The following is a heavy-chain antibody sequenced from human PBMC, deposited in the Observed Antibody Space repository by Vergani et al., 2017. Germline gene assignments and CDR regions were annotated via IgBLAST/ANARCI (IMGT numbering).Heavy chain of an antibody. V-gene: IGHV7-4-1*02. CDR2: INTNTGNP. D-gene: IGHD3-10*01. Sequence: QVQLVQSGSELKKPGASVKVSCKASGYTFTSYAMNWVRQAPGQGLEWMGWINTNTGNPTYAQGFTGRFVFSLDTSVSTAYLQISSLKAEDTAVYYCAREGLGSYYYGSGRSNRFDPWGQGTLVTVSS. J-gene: IGHJ5*02. CDR1: GYTFTSYA. CDR3: AREGLGSYYYGSGRSNRFDP.